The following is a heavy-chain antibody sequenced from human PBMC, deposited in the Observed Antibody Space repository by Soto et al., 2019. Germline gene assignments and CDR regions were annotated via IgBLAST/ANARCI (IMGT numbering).Heavy chain of an antibody. D-gene: IGHD4-17*01. J-gene: IGHJ4*02. Sequence: SETLSLTCTVSSGSISSGDYYWSWIRQPPGKGLEWIGYIYYSGSTYYNPSLKSRVTISVDTSKNQFSLKLSPVTAADTAVYYCARGSARNDYGDYGSFDYWGQGTLVTVSS. CDR2: IYYSGST. CDR3: ARGSARNDYGDYGSFDY. CDR1: SGSISSGDYY. V-gene: IGHV4-30-4*01.